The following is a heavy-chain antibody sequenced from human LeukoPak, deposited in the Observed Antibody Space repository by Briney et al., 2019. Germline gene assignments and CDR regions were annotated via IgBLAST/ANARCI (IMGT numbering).Heavy chain of an antibody. CDR3: ARGITIFGARHAFDI. J-gene: IGHJ3*02. Sequence: SETLSLTCTVSGDSITNSYWSWFRQPPGKGLEWITYTYYNGRANYNPSLKSRVSISVDTSKNQFSLKLSSVTAADTAVYYCARGITIFGARHAFDIWGQGTMVTVSS. CDR2: TYYNGRA. CDR1: GDSITNSY. V-gene: IGHV4-59*01. D-gene: IGHD3-3*01.